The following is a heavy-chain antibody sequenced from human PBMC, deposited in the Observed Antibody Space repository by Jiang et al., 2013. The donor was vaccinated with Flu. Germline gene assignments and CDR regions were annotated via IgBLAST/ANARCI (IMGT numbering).Heavy chain of an antibody. D-gene: IGHD3-22*01. CDR1: G. CDR2: ISAYNGNT. J-gene: IGHJ4*02. CDR3: ARGRTYYYDSSAYYSY. Sequence: GINWVRQAPGQGLEWMGWISAYNGNTNYAQKLQGRVTMTTDTSTSTAYMELRSLRSDDTAVYYCARGRTYYYDSSAYYSYWGQGILVTVSS. V-gene: IGHV1-18*01.